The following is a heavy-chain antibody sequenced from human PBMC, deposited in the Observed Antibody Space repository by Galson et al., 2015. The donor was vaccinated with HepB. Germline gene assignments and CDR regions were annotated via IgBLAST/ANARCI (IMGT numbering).Heavy chain of an antibody. D-gene: IGHD1-1*01. J-gene: IGHJ3*02. CDR2: ISGSGGST. CDR1: GFTFRSYA. Sequence: SLRLSCAASGFTFRSYAMSWVRQAPGKGLEWVSAISGSGGSTYYADSVKGRFTISRDNAKNSLYLQMNSLRAEDTAVYYCAREQEREFDAFDIWGQGTMVTVSS. CDR3: AREQEREFDAFDI. V-gene: IGHV3-23*01.